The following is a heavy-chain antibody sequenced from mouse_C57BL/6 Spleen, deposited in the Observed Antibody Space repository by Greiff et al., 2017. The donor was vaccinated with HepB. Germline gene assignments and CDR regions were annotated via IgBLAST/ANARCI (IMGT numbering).Heavy chain of an antibody. J-gene: IGHJ2*01. CDR2: ISDGGSYT. V-gene: IGHV5-4*01. CDR1: GFTFSSYA. D-gene: IGHD2-4*01. CDR3: ARDGITTVDY. Sequence: EVQLVESGGGLVKPGGSLKLSCAASGFTFSSYAMSWVRQTPEKRLEWVATISDGGSYTYYPDNVKGRFTISRDNAKNNLYLQMSHLKSEDTAMYYCARDGITTVDYWGQGTTLTVSS.